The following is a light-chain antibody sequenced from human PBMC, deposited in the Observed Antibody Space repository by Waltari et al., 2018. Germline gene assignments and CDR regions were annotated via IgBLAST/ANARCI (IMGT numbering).Light chain of an antibody. CDR3: QSADSSGVV. Sequence: SYELTQPPSVSVSPGQPARITCSGDALPKKYAYWYQQKPGQAPVLVIYKDSERPSGIPERFSGSSSGTTVTLTISGVQAEDEADYYCQSADSSGVVFGGGTKLTVL. CDR2: KDS. V-gene: IGLV3-25*03. J-gene: IGLJ2*01. CDR1: ALPKKY.